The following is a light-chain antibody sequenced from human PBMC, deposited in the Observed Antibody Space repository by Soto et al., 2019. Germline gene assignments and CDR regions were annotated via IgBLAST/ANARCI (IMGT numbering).Light chain of an antibody. Sequence: NVLTQSPGTLSLSPGERPTLSCRASQTVYNGYLAWYQQKPGQAPRLLSYGASSRATGIPDRFSGSGSGTEFTLTISRLQPEDFEVYYCQQYVSSPRTFGQGTKVDIK. CDR2: GAS. V-gene: IGKV3-20*01. CDR1: QTVYNGY. J-gene: IGKJ1*01. CDR3: QQYVSSPRT.